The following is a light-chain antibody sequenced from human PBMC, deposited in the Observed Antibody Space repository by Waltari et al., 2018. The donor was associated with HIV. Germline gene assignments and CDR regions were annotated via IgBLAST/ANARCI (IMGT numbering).Light chain of an antibody. CDR1: AGTVSRNHS. V-gene: IGLV7-46*01. J-gene: IGLJ3*02. CDR2: DTE. CDR3: LLSYFGVRV. Sequence: LTCCPGGTVTVTCAPVAGTVSRNHSTHWFQLKPGQAPRTLIYDTEKRHPWTPGRFAGSLIGGRAALMLAGALPDDEADYYCLLSYFGVRVFGGGTKLTV.